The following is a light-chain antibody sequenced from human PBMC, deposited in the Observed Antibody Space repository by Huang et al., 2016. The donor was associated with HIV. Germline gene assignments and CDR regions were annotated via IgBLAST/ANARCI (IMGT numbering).Light chain of an antibody. Sequence: DILLTQSPSSLSASVGDRVTITCRASQNINTYLNCYQQKPGKAPNLLIHSASTLKTGVPSRFSGSGSGTDFTLTVNSLQPEDSATYYCQQGYSALITFGQGTRL. V-gene: IGKV1-39*01. CDR1: QNINTY. CDR3: QQGYSALIT. J-gene: IGKJ5*01. CDR2: SAS.